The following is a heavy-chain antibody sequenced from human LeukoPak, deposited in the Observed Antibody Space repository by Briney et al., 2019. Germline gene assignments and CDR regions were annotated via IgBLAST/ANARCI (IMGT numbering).Heavy chain of an antibody. CDR2: INPSGGST. J-gene: IGHJ6*02. CDR3: ARVIDRDGMDV. V-gene: IGHV1-46*01. Sequence: ASVKVSCKASGYTFTSYYMHWVRQAPGQGLEWMGIINPSGGSTSYARKFQGRVTMTRDTSTSTVYMELSSLRSEDTTVYYCARVIDRDGMDVWGQGTTVTVSS. CDR1: GYTFTSYY.